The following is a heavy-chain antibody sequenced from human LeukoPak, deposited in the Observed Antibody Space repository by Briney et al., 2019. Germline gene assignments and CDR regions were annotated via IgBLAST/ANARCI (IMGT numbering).Heavy chain of an antibody. J-gene: IGHJ4*02. Sequence: PSETLSLTCTVSGGSISSYYWSWIRQPPGKGLEWIWYISYSGSPNYKASLMSRITMSVDMSKNHISLRLTSVPAADTAVYYCVGHQGSSPYDYWGQGILVTVSS. CDR2: ISYSGSP. CDR1: GGSISSYY. D-gene: IGHD3-10*01. CDR3: VGHQGSSPYDY. V-gene: IGHV4-59*08.